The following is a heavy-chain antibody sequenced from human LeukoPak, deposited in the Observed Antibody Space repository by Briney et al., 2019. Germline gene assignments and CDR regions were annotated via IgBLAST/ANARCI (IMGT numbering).Heavy chain of an antibody. D-gene: IGHD1-26*01. CDR2: MTTSGSTI. Sequence: GGSLRLSCVVSGITFSGYSMIWARQAPGKGLEWLSFMTTSGSTIFYAESVKDRFTISRDNAKKSLYLQMNSLRDEDTAVYYCARVGGATAVTMYFEYWGQGTLVTVTS. V-gene: IGHV3-48*02. CDR3: ARVGGATAVTMYFEY. J-gene: IGHJ4*02. CDR1: GITFSGYS.